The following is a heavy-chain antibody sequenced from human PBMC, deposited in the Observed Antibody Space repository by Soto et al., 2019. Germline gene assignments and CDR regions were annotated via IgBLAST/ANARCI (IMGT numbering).Heavy chain of an antibody. CDR3: ARRLATINDFYYGMDV. D-gene: IGHD5-12*01. Sequence: GESLKISCKGSGYSVTSCWSSWVRQMPGKGLEWMGRIDPSDSYTNYSPSFQGHVTISADKSISTAYLQWSSLKASDTAMYYCARRLATINDFYYGMDVWGQGTTVTVSS. CDR2: IDPSDSYT. J-gene: IGHJ6*02. CDR1: GYSVTSCW. V-gene: IGHV5-10-1*01.